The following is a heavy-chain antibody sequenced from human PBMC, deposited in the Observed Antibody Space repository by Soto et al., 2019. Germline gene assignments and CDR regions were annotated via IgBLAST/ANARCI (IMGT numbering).Heavy chain of an antibody. CDR3: ARDEYNDSSD. J-gene: IGHJ4*02. CDR1: GASISSGSW. Sequence: QVHLQESGPGLVKPSGTLSLTCAVSGASISSGSWWSWVRQSPGKGLEWIGEIFHDGSTNYNPSLKSRVTMSVDKSKNYFSLELTSVTAADTALYYCARDEYNDSSDWGQGTLVTVSS. D-gene: IGHD1-1*01. V-gene: IGHV4-4*02. CDR2: IFHDGST.